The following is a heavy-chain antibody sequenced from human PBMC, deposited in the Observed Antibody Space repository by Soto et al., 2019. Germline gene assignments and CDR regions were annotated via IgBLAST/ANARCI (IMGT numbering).Heavy chain of an antibody. D-gene: IGHD3-3*01. V-gene: IGHV3-23*01. CDR3: AKDKGLLESITIFGVVTPYYYYGMDV. Sequence: PGGSLRLSCAASGFTFSSYAMSWVRQAPGKGLEWVSAISGSGGSTYYADSVKGRFTISRDNSKNTLYLQMNSLRAEDTAVYYCAKDKGLLESITIFGVVTPYYYYGMDVWGQGTTVTVSS. CDR2: ISGSGGST. J-gene: IGHJ6*02. CDR1: GFTFSSYA.